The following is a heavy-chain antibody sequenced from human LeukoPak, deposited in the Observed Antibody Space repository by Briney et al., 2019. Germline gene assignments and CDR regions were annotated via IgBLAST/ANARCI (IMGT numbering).Heavy chain of an antibody. Sequence: ESLKISCQASGYTFTNYWIGWVRQMPGKGLEWMGIIYPGDSDTKYSPSFQGQVTMSADRSIRTAYLQWSSLKASDTAMYYCARTWGSGWYELLIYWGQGTLVTVSS. D-gene: IGHD6-19*01. CDR3: ARTWGSGWYELLIY. CDR2: IYPGDSDT. V-gene: IGHV5-51*01. J-gene: IGHJ4*02. CDR1: GYTFTNYW.